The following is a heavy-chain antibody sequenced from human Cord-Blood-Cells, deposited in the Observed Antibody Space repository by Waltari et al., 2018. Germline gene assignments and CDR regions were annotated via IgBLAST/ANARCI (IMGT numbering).Heavy chain of an antibody. CDR1: GFTFSSYW. J-gene: IGHJ2*01. V-gene: IGHV3-7*04. CDR3: ARGVVATILPWSWYFDL. CDR2: IKQDRSEK. Sequence: EVQLVESGGGLVQPGGSLRLSCAASGFTFSSYWMSWVRQAPGKGLEWVANIKQDRSEKYYVDSVKGRFTISRDNAKNSLYLQMNSLRAEDTAVYYCARGVVATILPWSWYFDLWGRGTLVTVSS. D-gene: IGHD5-12*01.